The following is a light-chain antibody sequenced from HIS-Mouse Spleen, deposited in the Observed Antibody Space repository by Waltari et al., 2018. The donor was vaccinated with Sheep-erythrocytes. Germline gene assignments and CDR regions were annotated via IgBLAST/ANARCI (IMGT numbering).Light chain of an antibody. Sequence: QSALTQPASVSGSPGQSIPIPCTGTSSDVGSYHLVSLYQRHPGQAPKLMIYEGSKRPSGVSNRFSGSKSGNTASLTISGLQAEDEADYYCCSYAGSSTPWVFGGGTKLTVL. V-gene: IGLV2-23*01. CDR1: SSDVGSYHL. CDR2: EGS. J-gene: IGLJ3*02. CDR3: CSYAGSSTPWV.